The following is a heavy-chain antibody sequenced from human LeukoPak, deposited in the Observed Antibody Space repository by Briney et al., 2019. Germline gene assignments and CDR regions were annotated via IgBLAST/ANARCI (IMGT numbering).Heavy chain of an antibody. CDR1: AGSISGYY. V-gene: IGHV4-4*07. J-gene: IGHJ4*02. CDR3: ARDTHSGSSAFDY. Sequence: PSETLSLTCTVSAGSISGYYWTWIRQPAGKGLEWIGRIYSSGSTYYNPSLKSRVTISLDTSNNRFSLRVTSVTAADTAVYYCARDTHSGSSAFDYWGQGTLVTVSS. D-gene: IGHD1-26*01. CDR2: IYSSGST.